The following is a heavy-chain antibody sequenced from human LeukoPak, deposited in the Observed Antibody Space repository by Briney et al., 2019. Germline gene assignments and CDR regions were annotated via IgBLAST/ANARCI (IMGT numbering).Heavy chain of an antibody. Sequence: GGSLRLSCTASGFAFSTYAMSWVRQAPGMGLEWVSAISGSGGGTYYADSVKGRFTISRDNAKNTLYLLMNNLRAEDTAVYYCAKEDSSSSRYYYEYWGQGTLVTVSS. CDR2: ISGSGGGT. CDR3: AKEDSSSSRYYYEY. V-gene: IGHV3-23*01. D-gene: IGHD6-6*01. CDR1: GFAFSTYA. J-gene: IGHJ4*02.